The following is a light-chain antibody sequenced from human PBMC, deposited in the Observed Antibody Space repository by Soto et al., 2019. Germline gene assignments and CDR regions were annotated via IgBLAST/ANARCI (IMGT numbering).Light chain of an antibody. J-gene: IGKJ1*01. CDR2: AAS. CDR1: QNIANY. V-gene: IGKV1-39*01. Sequence: DIQMTQSPSSLSASLGDRVTITCRASQNIANYLNWYQHKPGKAPKLLIYAASTFQSGVPSRFSGSGSGTDFTLTISRLEPEDFAVYYCQQYGSLSWTFGQGTKVDI. CDR3: QQYGSLSWT.